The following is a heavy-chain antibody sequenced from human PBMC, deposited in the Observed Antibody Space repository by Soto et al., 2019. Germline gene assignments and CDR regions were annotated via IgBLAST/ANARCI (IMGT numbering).Heavy chain of an antibody. D-gene: IGHD3-22*01. J-gene: IGHJ4*02. CDR1: GGSIKNYY. CDR2: IYYSGST. V-gene: IGHV4-59*08. CDR3: ARLGGYYQAFDQ. Sequence: SDTLSLTCTVSGGSIKNYYWSWFRQPPGKGLEWIGYIYYSGSTTYKPSLKSRVTISVDTSKNQFFLKLNSVTAADTAVYYCARLGGYYQAFDQWGQGSLVTVS.